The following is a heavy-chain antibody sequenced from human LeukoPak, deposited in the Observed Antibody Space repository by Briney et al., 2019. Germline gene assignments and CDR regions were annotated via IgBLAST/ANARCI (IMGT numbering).Heavy chain of an antibody. Sequence: ASVKVSCKASGYTFTSNAMHWVRQAPGQRLEWMGWINAGNGNTKYSQKFQGRVTITRDTSASTAYMELSSLRSEDTAVYYCARAPVTTPWFDPWGQGTLVTVSS. CDR2: INAGNGNT. D-gene: IGHD4-17*01. J-gene: IGHJ5*02. CDR1: GYTFTSNA. V-gene: IGHV1-3*01. CDR3: ARAPVTTPWFDP.